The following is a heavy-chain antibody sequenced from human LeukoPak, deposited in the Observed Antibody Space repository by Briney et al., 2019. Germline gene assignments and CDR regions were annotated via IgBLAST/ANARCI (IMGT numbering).Heavy chain of an antibody. CDR1: GASINSYY. CDR3: ARRIAAAGWFVP. V-gene: IGHV4-59*01. D-gene: IGHD6-13*01. CDR2: IYYSGSA. J-gene: IGHJ5*02. Sequence: PSETLSLTCTVSGASINSYYWYWIRQPPGKGLEWIGSIYYSGSANYNPSLQSRITISVDTSKNQFSLKLISVTAADTAVYYCARRIAAAGWFVPWGEGTLVTVSS.